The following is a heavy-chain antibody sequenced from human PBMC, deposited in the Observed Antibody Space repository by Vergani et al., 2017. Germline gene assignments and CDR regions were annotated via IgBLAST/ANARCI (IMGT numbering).Heavy chain of an antibody. CDR2: IIPIFGTA. Sequence: QVQLVQSGAEVKKPGSSVKVSCKASGGTFSSYAISWVRQAPGQGLEWMGGIIPIFGTANYAQKFQGRVTITADESTSTAYMELSSLRSEDTAVYYGAGTDITIFGVGIITGYYYYGMDVWGQGTTVTVSS. V-gene: IGHV1-69*01. CDR1: GGTFSSYA. CDR3: AGTDITIFGVGIITGYYYYGMDV. D-gene: IGHD3-3*01. J-gene: IGHJ6*02.